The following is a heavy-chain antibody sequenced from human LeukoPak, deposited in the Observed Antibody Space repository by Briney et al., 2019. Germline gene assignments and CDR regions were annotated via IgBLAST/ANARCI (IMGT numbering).Heavy chain of an antibody. CDR2: IKEEESEK. CDR1: GFTLRWYW. D-gene: IGHD1-1*01. J-gene: IGHJ4*02. V-gene: IGHV3-7*04. Sequence: GGSLTLSCAVSGFTLRWYWMNWVRPTPPTKLDWVANIKEEESEKFFVDFVKGRFTISRDIAKNSLYPQMNSLRAEDTAVYYCAGWETGTARYFDSWGQGTLVTVSS. CDR3: AGWETGTARYFDS.